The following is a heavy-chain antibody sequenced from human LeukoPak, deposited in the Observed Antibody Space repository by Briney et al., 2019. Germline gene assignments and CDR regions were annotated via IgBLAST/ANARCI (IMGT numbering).Heavy chain of an antibody. D-gene: IGHD3-22*01. V-gene: IGHV4-38-2*01. J-gene: IGHJ6*03. CDR1: GYSISSGYY. CDR2: MYHSGST. CDR3: ARQVGVYYMDV. Sequence: SSEALSLTCAVSGYSISSGYYWGWIRQPPGKGLEWIGSMYHSGSTYYNPSLKSRVTISVDTSKNQFSLKLSSVTAADTAVYYCARQVGVYYMDVWGTGTTVTASS.